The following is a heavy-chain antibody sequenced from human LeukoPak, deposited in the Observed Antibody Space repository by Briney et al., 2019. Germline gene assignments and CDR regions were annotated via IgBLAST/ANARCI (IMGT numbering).Heavy chain of an antibody. Sequence: GASVKVSCKASGYTFTSYYMHWVRQAPGQGLEWMGWISGYNGNTNYAQKLQGRVTMTTDTSTSTAYMELGSLRSDDTAVYYCARDLGRRCSGGRCYYYYNYMDVWGKGTTVTISS. CDR3: ARDLGRRCSGGRCYYYYNYMDV. CDR1: GYTFTSYY. CDR2: ISGYNGNT. J-gene: IGHJ6*03. D-gene: IGHD2-15*01. V-gene: IGHV1-18*04.